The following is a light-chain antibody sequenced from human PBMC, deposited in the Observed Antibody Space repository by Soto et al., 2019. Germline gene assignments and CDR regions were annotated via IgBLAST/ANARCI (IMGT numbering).Light chain of an antibody. CDR3: SSYTSSNTLLYV. CDR2: DVS. J-gene: IGLJ1*01. CDR1: SSDVGGYNY. Sequence: QSVLTQPASVSGSPGQSITISCTGTSSDVGGYNYVSWYQQHPGKAPKLMIYDVSNRPSGVSNRFSGSKSDNTASLTISGLQAEDEADYYCSSYTSSNTLLYVFGTGTKVTVL. V-gene: IGLV2-14*01.